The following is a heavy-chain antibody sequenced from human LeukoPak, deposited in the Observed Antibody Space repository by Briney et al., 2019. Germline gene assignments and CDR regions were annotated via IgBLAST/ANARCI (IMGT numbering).Heavy chain of an antibody. V-gene: IGHV3-23*01. Sequence: PGGSLRLSCAASGFTFSSYAMSWVRQAPGKGLEWVSAISGSGGSTYYADSVKGWFTISRDNSKNTLYLQMNSLRAEDTAVYYCAKSQRAAAAPGDFDYWGQGTLVTVSA. CDR2: ISGSGGST. CDR3: AKSQRAAAAPGDFDY. D-gene: IGHD6-13*01. J-gene: IGHJ4*02. CDR1: GFTFSSYA.